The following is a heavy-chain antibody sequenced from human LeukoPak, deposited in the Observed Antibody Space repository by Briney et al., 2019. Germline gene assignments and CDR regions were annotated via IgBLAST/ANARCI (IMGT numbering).Heavy chain of an antibody. CDR3: ARESMDV. V-gene: IGHV3-30-3*01. Sequence: GRSLRLSCAASGFTFSSYAMHWVRQAPGKGLEWVAVISYDGSNKYYADSVKGRFTISRDNSKNTLYLQMNSLRAEDTAVYYCARESMDVWGQGTTVTVSS. J-gene: IGHJ6*02. CDR2: ISYDGSNK. CDR1: GFTFSSYA.